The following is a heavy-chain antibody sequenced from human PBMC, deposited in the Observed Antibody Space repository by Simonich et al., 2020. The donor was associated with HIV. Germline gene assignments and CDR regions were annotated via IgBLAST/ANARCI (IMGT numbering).Heavy chain of an antibody. CDR1: VGSFSGYY. CDR2: INHSGST. J-gene: IGHJ4*02. Sequence: QVQLQQWGAGLLKPSETLSLTCAVYVGSFSGYYWNWIRQPPGKGLEWIGEINHSGSTDYNSSLKSRVTISVDTSKNQFSLKLSSVTAADTAMYYCARRGGYAFDYWGQGTLVTVSS. CDR3: ARRGGYAFDY. D-gene: IGHD5-12*01. V-gene: IGHV4-34*01.